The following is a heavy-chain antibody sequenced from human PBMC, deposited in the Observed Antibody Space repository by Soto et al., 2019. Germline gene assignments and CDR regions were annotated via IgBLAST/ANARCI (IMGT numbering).Heavy chain of an antibody. CDR3: ATHPPYGPLDH. Sequence: SETLSLTCTVSGGSISSGGYYWSWIRQHPGKGLEWIGYIYYSGSTYYNPSLKSRVTISVDTSKNQFSLRLTSVTAADTAVYYCATHPPYGPLDHWGQGTLVTVSS. CDR2: IYYSGST. V-gene: IGHV4-31*03. CDR1: GGSISSGGYY. J-gene: IGHJ4*02. D-gene: IGHD4-17*01.